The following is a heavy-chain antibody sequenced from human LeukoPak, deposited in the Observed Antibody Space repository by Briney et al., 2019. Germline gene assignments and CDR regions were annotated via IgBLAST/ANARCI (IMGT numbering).Heavy chain of an antibody. CDR2: IYHSGST. J-gene: IGHJ4*02. Sequence: KPSGTLSLTCAVSGVSISSSNWWSWVRQPPGKGLEWIGEIYHSGSTNYNPSLKSRVTISVDKSKNQFSLKLSSVTAADTAVCYCARYMWYYDSSGLDYWGQGTLVTVSS. CDR3: ARYMWYYDSSGLDY. CDR1: GVSISSSNW. D-gene: IGHD3-22*01. V-gene: IGHV4-4*02.